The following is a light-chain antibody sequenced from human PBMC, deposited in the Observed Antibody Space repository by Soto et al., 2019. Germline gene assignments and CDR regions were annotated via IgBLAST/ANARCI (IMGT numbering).Light chain of an antibody. CDR2: QVS. CDR3: SSYSRSTTRV. Sequence: QSALTQPASVSGSPGQSITVSCTGTSSDVGGYNYVSWYQQHPGKAPKLMIYQVSNRPSGVSNRFSGSKSGNTASLTISGLQGEDEADYHCSSYSRSTTRVFGGGTKVTVL. V-gene: IGLV2-14*01. J-gene: IGLJ2*01. CDR1: SSDVGGYNY.